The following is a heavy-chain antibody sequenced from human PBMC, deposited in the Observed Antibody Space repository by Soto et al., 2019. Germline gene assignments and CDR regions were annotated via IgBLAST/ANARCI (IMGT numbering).Heavy chain of an antibody. D-gene: IGHD3-22*01. CDR2: INAGNGNT. CDR3: ARTSGYDLYDY. Sequence: QVQLVQSGAEVKKPGASVQVSCKASGYTFTSYAMHWVRQAPGQRLEWMGWINAGNGNTKYSQKVQGRVTITRDTAASTAYMELSSLRSEDTAVYYCARTSGYDLYDYWGQGTLVTVSS. V-gene: IGHV1-3*01. J-gene: IGHJ4*02. CDR1: GYTFTSYA.